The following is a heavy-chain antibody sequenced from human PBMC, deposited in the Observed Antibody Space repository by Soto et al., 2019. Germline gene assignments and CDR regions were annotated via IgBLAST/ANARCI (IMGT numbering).Heavy chain of an antibody. V-gene: IGHV1-69*01. Sequence: QVQLVQSGAEVKKPGSSVKVSCKASGGTFSRYAISWVRQAPGQGLEWMGGIIPIFGTANYAQKFQGRVTITADESTSTAYMELSSLRSEDTAVYYCARGAVVRGVTAGNYYYYYGMDVWGQGTTVTVSS. CDR1: GGTFSRYA. CDR2: IIPIFGTA. CDR3: ARGAVVRGVTAGNYYYYYGMDV. J-gene: IGHJ6*02. D-gene: IGHD3-10*01.